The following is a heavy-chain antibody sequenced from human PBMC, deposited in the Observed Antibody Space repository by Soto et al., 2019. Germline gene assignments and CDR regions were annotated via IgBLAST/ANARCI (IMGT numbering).Heavy chain of an antibody. CDR1: GGTFSSYA. CDR2: IIPIFGTA. Sequence: VASVKVSCKASGGTFSSYAISWVRQAPGQGLEWMGGIIPIFGTANYAQKFQGRVTITADESTSTAYMELSSLRSEDTAVYYCARGASSLYVLGWFDPWGQGTLVTVSS. D-gene: IGHD3-16*01. CDR3: ARGASSLYVLGWFDP. V-gene: IGHV1-69*13. J-gene: IGHJ5*02.